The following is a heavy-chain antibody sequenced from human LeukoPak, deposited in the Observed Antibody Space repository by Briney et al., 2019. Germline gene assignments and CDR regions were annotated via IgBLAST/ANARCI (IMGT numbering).Heavy chain of an antibody. CDR3: ARLAKCDGDCYSFDF. CDR1: GDSISAHP. D-gene: IGHD2-21*02. CDR2: TDYNGYT. J-gene: IGHJ4*02. V-gene: IGHV4-59*11. Sequence: SETLSLTCAVSGDSISAHPWSWVRQPPGKGLDYIGFTDYNGYTNYNPSLKSRATISLDTSENQFSLILKSVTAADTAVYYCARLAKCDGDCYSFDFWGQGMLVAVSS.